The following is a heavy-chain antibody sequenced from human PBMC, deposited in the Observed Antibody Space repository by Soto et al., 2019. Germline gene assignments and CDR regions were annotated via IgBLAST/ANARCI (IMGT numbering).Heavy chain of an antibody. V-gene: IGHV3-11*01. D-gene: IGHD3-10*01. CDR2: ISSSGSTI. CDR1: GFTFSDYY. J-gene: IGHJ3*02. CDR3: ARVARITMVRGVEGAFDI. Sequence: GGSLRLSCAASGFTFSDYYMSWIRQAPGKGLEWVSYISSSGSTIYYADSVKGRFTISRDNAKNSLYLQMNSLRAEDTAVYYCARVARITMVRGVEGAFDIWGQGTMVTVSS.